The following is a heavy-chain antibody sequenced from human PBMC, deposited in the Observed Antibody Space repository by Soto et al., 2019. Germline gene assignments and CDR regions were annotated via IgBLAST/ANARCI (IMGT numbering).Heavy chain of an antibody. J-gene: IGHJ5*02. Sequence: QVQLQESGPGLVEPSQTLSLTCTVSGGSISGGGYYWSWIRQHPGKGLEWIGYIYYSGTTYYNPSLKGRLTISVDTSKPQFSLKLSAVTAADTAVYYCARAWTATAGWANGFDLWGQGTLVTVSS. CDR3: ARAWTATAGWANGFDL. D-gene: IGHD6-13*01. V-gene: IGHV4-31*03. CDR1: GGSISGGGYY. CDR2: IYYSGTT.